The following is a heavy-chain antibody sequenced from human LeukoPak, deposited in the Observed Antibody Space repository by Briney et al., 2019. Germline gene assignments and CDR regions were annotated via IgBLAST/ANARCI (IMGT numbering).Heavy chain of an antibody. CDR2: INHSGST. CDR3: ARVASVTAIPFDY. D-gene: IGHD2-21*02. CDR1: GGSFSGYY. V-gene: IGHV4-34*01. J-gene: IGHJ4*02. Sequence: PSKTLSLTCAVYGGSFSGYYWSWIRQPPGKGLEWIGEINHSGSTNYNPSLKSRVTISVDTSKNQFSLKLSSVTAADTAVYYRARVASVTAIPFDYWGQGTLVTVSS.